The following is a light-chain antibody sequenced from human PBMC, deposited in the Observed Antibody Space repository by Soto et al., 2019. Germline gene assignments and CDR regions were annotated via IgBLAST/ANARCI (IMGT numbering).Light chain of an antibody. CDR2: GAS. CDR3: QQADSFPLT. CDR1: QDISIL. J-gene: IGKJ4*01. Sequence: DIQMTQSPSSVSASIGDTVTITCRASQDISILLAWYQQKPGRAPKLLIYGASTLESWVPSRFSGRGSGTDFTLTISSLQPEDFATYFCQQADSFPLTFGGGTKV. V-gene: IGKV1D-12*01.